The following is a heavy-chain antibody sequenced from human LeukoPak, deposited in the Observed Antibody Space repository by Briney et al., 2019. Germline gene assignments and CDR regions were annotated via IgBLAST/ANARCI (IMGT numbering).Heavy chain of an antibody. CDR3: AKDEVPAAARYYGMDV. V-gene: IGHV3-23*01. CDR1: GFTFSSYA. D-gene: IGHD2-2*01. J-gene: IGHJ6*02. CDR2: ISGSGGST. Sequence: QPGGSLRLSCAASGFTFSSYAMSWVRQAPGKGLEWVSAISGSGGSTYYADSVKGRFTISRDNSKNTLYLQMNSLRAEDTAVYYCAKDEVPAAARYYGMDVWGQGTTVTVSS.